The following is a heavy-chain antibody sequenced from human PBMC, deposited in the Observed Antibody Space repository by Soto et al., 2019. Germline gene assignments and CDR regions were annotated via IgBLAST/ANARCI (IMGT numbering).Heavy chain of an antibody. V-gene: IGHV3-48*02. CDR1: GFTFSSYS. Sequence: GGSLRLSCAASGFTFSSYSMNWVRQAPGKGLEWVSYISSGRTTIYYTDSVKSRFTISRNNTKNSLYLQMNSLRDEDTAVYYWSRYGGGYNYFDYWGQGTLVTVSS. CDR2: ISSGRTTI. CDR3: SRYGGGYNYFDY. J-gene: IGHJ4*02. D-gene: IGHD5-12*01.